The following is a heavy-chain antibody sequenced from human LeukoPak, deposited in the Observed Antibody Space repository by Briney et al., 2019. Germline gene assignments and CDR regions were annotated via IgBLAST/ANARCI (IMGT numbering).Heavy chain of an antibody. J-gene: IGHJ6*03. Sequence: SETLSLTCAVYGGSFSGYYWSWIRQPPGKGLEWIGEINHSGSTNYNPSLKSRVTISVDASKNQFSLKLSSVTAADTAVYYCARRYYYYYYMDVWGKGTTVTVSS. V-gene: IGHV4-34*01. CDR3: ARRYYYYYYMDV. CDR2: INHSGST. CDR1: GGSFSGYY.